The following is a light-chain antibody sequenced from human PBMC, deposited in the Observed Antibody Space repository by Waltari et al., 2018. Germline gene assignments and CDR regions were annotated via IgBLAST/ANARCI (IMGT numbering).Light chain of an antibody. J-gene: IGKJ3*01. CDR3: QQYNNWPPLFT. Sequence: EIVMTQSPATLSVSPGERATLSCRASQSVTTNLAWYQQKPVQAPRLLIYGASTRATGIPARFSGSGSGTEFTLTISGTQSGDFAIYYCQQYNNWPPLFTFGPGTRVDFK. V-gene: IGKV3-15*01. CDR1: QSVTTN. CDR2: GAS.